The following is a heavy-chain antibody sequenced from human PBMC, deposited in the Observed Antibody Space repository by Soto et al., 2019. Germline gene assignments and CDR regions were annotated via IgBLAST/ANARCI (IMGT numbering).Heavy chain of an antibody. V-gene: IGHV1-69*02. CDR2: IIPMLTVT. CDR3: SIGSWSAETVDV. Sequence: QVHLEQSGAEVKKPGSSVKVSCKAAGGTFSTYTLIWVRQAPGQGLEWMGRIIPMLTVTNSAQKFQGRVTLTADKSTSTAFMELTSLTSDDTAVYYCSIGSWSAETVDVWGQGTRVTVSS. J-gene: IGHJ3*01. D-gene: IGHD2-2*01. CDR1: GGTFSTYT.